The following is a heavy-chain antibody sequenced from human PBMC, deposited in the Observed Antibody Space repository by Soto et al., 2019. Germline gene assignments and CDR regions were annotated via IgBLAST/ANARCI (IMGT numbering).Heavy chain of an antibody. CDR1: GGSFSGHS. V-gene: IGHV4-34*01. D-gene: IGHD3-22*01. Sequence: SDTLSLTCAVYGGSFSGHSWTWIRHSPGKGLEWIGDINHSGRVNYSPSLKSRVTISLDTSKNQFSLTLSAVTAADTAMYYCSTRAYDTNGYYRFDPWGQGTLVTSPQ. CDR3: STRAYDTNGYYRFDP. CDR2: INHSGRV. J-gene: IGHJ5*01.